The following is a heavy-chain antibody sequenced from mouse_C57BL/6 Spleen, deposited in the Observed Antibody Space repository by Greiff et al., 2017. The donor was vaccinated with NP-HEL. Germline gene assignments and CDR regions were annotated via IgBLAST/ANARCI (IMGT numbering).Heavy chain of an antibody. CDR3: TPTYSDGSWFAY. D-gene: IGHD2-3*01. CDR1: GYSFTSYY. J-gene: IGHJ3*01. V-gene: IGHV1-66*01. Sequence: QVQLKESGPELVKPGASVKISCKASGYSFTSYYIHWVKQRPGQGLEWIGWIYPGSGNTKYNEKFKGKATLTADTSSSTAYMQLSSLTSEDSAVYYCTPTYSDGSWFAYWGQGTLVTVSA. CDR2: IYPGSGNT.